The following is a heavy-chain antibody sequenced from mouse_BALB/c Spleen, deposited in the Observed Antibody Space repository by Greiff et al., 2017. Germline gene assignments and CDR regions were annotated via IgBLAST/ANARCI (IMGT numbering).Heavy chain of an antibody. Sequence: QVQLQQSGAELMKPGASVKISCKATGYTFSSYWIEWVKQRPGHGLEWIGEILPGSGSTNYNEKFKGKATFTADTSSNTAYMQLSSLTSEDSAVYYCARERDGYYVPSFDYWGQGTTLTVSS. CDR3: ARERDGYYVPSFDY. D-gene: IGHD2-3*01. CDR1: GYTFSSYW. CDR2: ILPGSGST. V-gene: IGHV1-9*01. J-gene: IGHJ2*01.